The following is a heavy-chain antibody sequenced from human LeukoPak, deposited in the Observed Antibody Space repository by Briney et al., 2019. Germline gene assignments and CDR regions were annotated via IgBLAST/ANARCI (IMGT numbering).Heavy chain of an antibody. CDR3: ARDPHKAGWFDP. J-gene: IGHJ5*02. V-gene: IGHV3-66*01. CDR1: GFTVSSNY. CDR2: IYSGGST. Sequence: GGSLRLSCAASGFTVSSNYMSWVRQAPGKGLEWVSVIYSGGSTYYADSVKGRFTISRDNSKNTLYLQMNSLRAEDTAVYYCARDPHKAGWFDPWGQGTLVTVSS.